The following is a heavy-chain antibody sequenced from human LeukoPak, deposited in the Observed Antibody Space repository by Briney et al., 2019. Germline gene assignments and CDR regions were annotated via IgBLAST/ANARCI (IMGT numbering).Heavy chain of an antibody. CDR3: ARDRYYYDSSGYPPTWGIGY. CDR1: GGTFSSYA. J-gene: IGHJ4*02. CDR2: IIPIFGTA. Sequence: ASVKVSCKASGGTFSSYAISWVRQAPGRGLEWMGRIIPIFGTANYAQKFQGRVTITTDDSTSTAYMELSSLRSEDTAVYYCARDRYYYDSSGYPPTWGIGYWGQGTLVTVSS. V-gene: IGHV1-69*05. D-gene: IGHD3-22*01.